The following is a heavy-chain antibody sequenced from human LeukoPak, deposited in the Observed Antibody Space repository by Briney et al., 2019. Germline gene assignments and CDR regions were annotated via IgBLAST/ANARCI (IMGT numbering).Heavy chain of an antibody. Sequence: PSETLSLTCTVSGGSISSSSYYWGWIRQPPGKGLEWIGSIYYSGSTYYNPSLKSRVTISVDTSKNQFSLKLSSVTAADTAVYYCARGDRGYGYGYFDYWGQGTLVTVSP. V-gene: IGHV4-39*07. CDR1: GGSISSSSYY. CDR3: ARGDRGYGYGYFDY. CDR2: IYYSGST. J-gene: IGHJ4*02. D-gene: IGHD5-18*01.